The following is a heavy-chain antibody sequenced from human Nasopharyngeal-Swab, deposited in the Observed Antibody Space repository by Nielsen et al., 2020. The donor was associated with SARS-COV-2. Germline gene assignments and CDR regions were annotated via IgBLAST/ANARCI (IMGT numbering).Heavy chain of an antibody. CDR1: GCSISTSTYS. J-gene: IGHJ4*02. D-gene: IGHD6-13*01. CDR3: ATLSSSWYEYYFDY. V-gene: IGHV4-39*01. CDR2: IYYGGST. Sequence: SETLSLTCPVSGCSISTSTYSWSWIRQPPGKGLEWIGSIYYGGSTYYNPSLKSRVTISVDTSKNQFSLKLSSVTAADTAVYYCATLSSSWYEYYFDYWGQGTLVTVSS.